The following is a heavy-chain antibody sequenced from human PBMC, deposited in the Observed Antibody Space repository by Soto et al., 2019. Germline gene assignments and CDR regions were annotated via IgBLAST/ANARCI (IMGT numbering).Heavy chain of an antibody. V-gene: IGHV4-38-2*02. J-gene: IGHJ5*02. CDR3: ARDQIGRHTSESLDH. CDR2: IYHIGST. CDR1: GYSISSFDY. Sequence: SETLSLTCAVSGYSISSFDYWFWIRQPPGKGLEWIGIIYHIGSTYYNPSLKSRVTISVDTSKNQFSLKLSSVTAADTAVYYCARDQIGRHTSESLDHWGQGTLLTVSS.